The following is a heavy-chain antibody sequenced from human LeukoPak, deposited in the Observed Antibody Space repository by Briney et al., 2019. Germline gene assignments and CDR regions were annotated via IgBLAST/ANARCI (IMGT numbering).Heavy chain of an antibody. CDR3: ARAGSTGSVDY. J-gene: IGHJ4*02. V-gene: IGHV3-7*04. CDR1: GFTFSNYW. CDR2: ISYGGSKI. Sequence: GGSLRLSCAASGFTFSNYWMTWVRQAPGKGLEWVAIISYGGSKINYVDSVKGRFTVSRDNAKNSLYLQMNSLRAEDTAVYYCARAGSTGSVDYWGQGTLVTVSS. D-gene: IGHD6-19*01.